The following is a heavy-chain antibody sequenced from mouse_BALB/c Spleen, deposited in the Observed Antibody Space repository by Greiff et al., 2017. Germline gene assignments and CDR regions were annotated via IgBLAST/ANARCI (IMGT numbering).Heavy chain of an antibody. J-gene: IGHJ3*01. D-gene: IGHD1-1*01. V-gene: IGHV1-7*01. CDR3: ASYYGSSQGY. CDR2: INPSTGYT. CDR1: GYTFTSYW. Sequence: VQLQQSGAELAKPGASVKMSCKASGYTFTSYWMHWVKQRPGQGLEWIGYINPSTGYTEYNQKFKDKATLTADKSSSTAYMQLSSLTSEDSAVYYCASYYGSSQGYWGQGTLVTVSA.